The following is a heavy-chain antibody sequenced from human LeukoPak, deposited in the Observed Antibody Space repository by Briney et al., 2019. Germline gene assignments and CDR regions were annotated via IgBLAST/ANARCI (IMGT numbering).Heavy chain of an antibody. D-gene: IGHD1-1*01. V-gene: IGHV3-74*01. CDR2: INGDGSST. CDR1: GFSFSSYW. CDR3: ARGGLNALEAFDI. Sequence: GGSLRLSCAASGFSFSSYWMHWVRQAPGKGLVWVSRINGDGSSTRYADSVKGRFTISRDNAKNTLYLQMNSLRAEDTAVYYCARGGLNALEAFDIWGQGTLVTVCS. J-gene: IGHJ3*02.